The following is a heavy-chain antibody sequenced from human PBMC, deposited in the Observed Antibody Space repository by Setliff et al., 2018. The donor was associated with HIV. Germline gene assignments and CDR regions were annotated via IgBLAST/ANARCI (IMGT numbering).Heavy chain of an antibody. D-gene: IGHD2-15*01. Sequence: GGSLRLSCVASGFTFSAYTMNWVRQAPGKGLEWVASLSAESTFIYYADSMKGRFTISRDNARNSLYLQMNSLRAEDTAVYYCARGGAIGVSVGATWGQGTLVTVSS. J-gene: IGHJ5*02. V-gene: IGHV3-21*01. CDR2: LSAESTFI. CDR3: ARGGAIGVSVGAT. CDR1: GFTFSAYT.